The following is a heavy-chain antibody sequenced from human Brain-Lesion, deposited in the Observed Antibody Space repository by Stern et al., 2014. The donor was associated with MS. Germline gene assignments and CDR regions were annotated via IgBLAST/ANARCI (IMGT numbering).Heavy chain of an antibody. J-gene: IGHJ5*02. V-gene: IGHV4-30-2*01. CDR1: GYFITSAAFS. Sequence: QLQLQESGSGLVKPSQPLSLTCSVSGYFITSAAFSWTWLRQAPGQRLELIGNMYYGGSPLYNPALRSRLNISVDTSKNQFARRLNSGTAADTAVYYCARGRSRVHPPLDPWGQGTLVTVSS. CDR2: MYYGGSP. CDR3: ARGRSRVHPPLDP. D-gene: IGHD2-2*01.